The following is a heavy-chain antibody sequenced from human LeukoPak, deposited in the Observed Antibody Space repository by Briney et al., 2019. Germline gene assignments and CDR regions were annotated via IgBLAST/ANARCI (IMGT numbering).Heavy chain of an antibody. J-gene: IGHJ4*02. D-gene: IGHD1-26*01. CDR2: ISSSGSTI. V-gene: IGHV3-11*01. CDR3: AREGSYFSWGNDY. Sequence: GGSLRLSCAAPGFTFSDYYMSWIRQAPGKGLDRVSYISSSGSTICYADSVKGRFTISRDNAKNSLYLQMNSLRAEDTAVYYCAREGSYFSWGNDYWGQGTLVTVSS. CDR1: GFTFSDYY.